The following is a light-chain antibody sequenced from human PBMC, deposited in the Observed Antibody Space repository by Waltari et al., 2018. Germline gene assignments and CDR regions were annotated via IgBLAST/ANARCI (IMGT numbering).Light chain of an antibody. CDR2: EDK. CDR3: QSYDTSNHGV. V-gene: IGLV6-57*01. J-gene: IGLJ3*02. Sequence: FLLTQPHSVSESPGMTVTISCTRSSGSLAVNFVQWYQQRPGSSPTPVIYEDKLRPSGVPDRFSGSIDSSSNSAFLTISGLTTEDEADYYCQSYDTSNHGVFGGGTKLTVL. CDR1: SGSLAVNF.